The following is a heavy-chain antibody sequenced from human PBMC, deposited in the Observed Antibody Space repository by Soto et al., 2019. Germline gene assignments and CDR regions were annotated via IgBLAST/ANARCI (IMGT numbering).Heavy chain of an antibody. D-gene: IGHD3-10*01. CDR1: GFTFSSYG. V-gene: IGHV3-23*01. Sequence: EVHLLESGGGLVQPGGSLRLSCAASGFTFSSYGMSWARQAPGKGLEWVSGITASGYTTYYADSVKGRFTISRDNSKNTVYLQMSSLRAGDTAVYYCARILGASGLDYWGQGTLVTVSS. J-gene: IGHJ4*02. CDR2: ITASGYTT. CDR3: ARILGASGLDY.